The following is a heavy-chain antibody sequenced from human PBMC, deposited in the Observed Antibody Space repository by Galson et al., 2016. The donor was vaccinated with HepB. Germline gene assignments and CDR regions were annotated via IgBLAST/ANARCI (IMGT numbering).Heavy chain of an antibody. CDR3: AREPGYNYGFTWGY. J-gene: IGHJ4*02. V-gene: IGHV3-7*01. CDR1: GFTFSTYW. CDR2: IKEAGSER. D-gene: IGHD5-18*01. Sequence: SLRLSCAASGFTFSTYWMTWVRQAPGKGLEWVANIKEAGSERYYADSGRGRFTISRDNAKNSLYLQMNSLRAEDAAVYYCAREPGYNYGFTWGYWGQGTRVTVSS.